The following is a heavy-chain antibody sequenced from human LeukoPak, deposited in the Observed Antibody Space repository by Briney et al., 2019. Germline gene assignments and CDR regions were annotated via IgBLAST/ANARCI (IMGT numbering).Heavy chain of an antibody. V-gene: IGHV1-2*06. CDR3: ARDVVSSSWYGY. Sequence: ASVKVSCEASGYTFTGYYMHWVRQAPGQGLEWMGRINPNSGGTNYAQKFQGRVTMTRDTSISTACMELSRLRSDDTAVYYCARDVVSSSWYGYWGQGTLVTVSS. CDR1: GYTFTGYY. J-gene: IGHJ4*02. CDR2: INPNSGGT. D-gene: IGHD6-13*01.